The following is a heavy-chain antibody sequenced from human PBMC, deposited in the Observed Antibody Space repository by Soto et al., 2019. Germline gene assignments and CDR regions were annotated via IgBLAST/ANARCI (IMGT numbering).Heavy chain of an antibody. Sequence: SGPTLVNPTQTLTLTCTFSGFSLSTSGMCVSWIRQPPGKALEWLARIDWDDDKYYSTSLKTRLTISKDTSKNQVVLTMTNMDPVDTATYYCARIANRGTAMAIEDYWGQGTLVTVSS. CDR2: IDWDDDK. CDR3: ARIANRGTAMAIEDY. D-gene: IGHD5-18*01. V-gene: IGHV2-70*11. J-gene: IGHJ4*02. CDR1: GFSLSTSGMC.